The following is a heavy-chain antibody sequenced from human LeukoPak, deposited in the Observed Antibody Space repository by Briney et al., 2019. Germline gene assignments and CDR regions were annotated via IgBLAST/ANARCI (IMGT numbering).Heavy chain of an antibody. D-gene: IGHD4-11*01. J-gene: IGHJ4*02. CDR3: ARATVTQTYYFDY. V-gene: IGHV3-30*02. Sequence: GGSLRPSCAASGFTFSSYGMHWVRQAPGKGLEWVAFIRYDGSNKYYADSVKGRFTISRDNSKNTLYLQMNGLRAEDTAVYYCARATVTQTYYFDYWGQGTLVTVSS. CDR1: GFTFSSYG. CDR2: IRYDGSNK.